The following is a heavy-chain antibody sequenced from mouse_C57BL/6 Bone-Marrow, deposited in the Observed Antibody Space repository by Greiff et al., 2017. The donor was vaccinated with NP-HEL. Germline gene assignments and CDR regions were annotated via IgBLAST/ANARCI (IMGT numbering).Heavy chain of an antibody. J-gene: IGHJ1*03. CDR2: ILPGSGST. CDR1: GYTFTGYW. Sequence: VKLMESGAELMKPGASVKLSCKATGYTFTGYWIEWVKQRPGHGLEWIGEILPGSGSTNYNEKFKGKATFTADTSSNTAYMQLSSLTTEDSAIYYCASASYDYDPYFDVWGTGTTVTVSS. V-gene: IGHV1-9*01. D-gene: IGHD2-4*01. CDR3: ASASYDYDPYFDV.